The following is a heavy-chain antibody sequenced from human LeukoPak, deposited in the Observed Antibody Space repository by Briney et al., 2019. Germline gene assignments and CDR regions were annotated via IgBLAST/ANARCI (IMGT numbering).Heavy chain of an antibody. CDR3: ARGARGYSYG. D-gene: IGHD5-18*01. V-gene: IGHV4-61*01. CDR1: GGSVSSGSYY. J-gene: IGHJ4*01. CDR2: IYNSGTT. Sequence: PSETLSLTCNVSGGSVSSGSYYWSWIRQPPGKGLEWIGYIYNSGTTNYNPSLKSRVTISVDSSKNQFSLKLTSVTAADTTVYYCARGARGYSYGWGQGTLVTVSS.